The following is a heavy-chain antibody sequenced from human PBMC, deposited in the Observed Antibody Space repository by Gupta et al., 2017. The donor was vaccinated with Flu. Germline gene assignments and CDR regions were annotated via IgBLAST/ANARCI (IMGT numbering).Heavy chain of an antibody. CDR2: IHHSGRT. J-gene: IGHJ5*02. V-gene: IGHV4-39*01. D-gene: IGHD1-14*01. CDR3: AARRKDLNWFDP. CDR1: VVSITNSDFY. Sequence: QLQLQESGPGLVKPSEILSITCPVSVVSITNSDFYWAWSRQPPGKGLECIGGIHHSGRTYYNPSLKSRVTMSVDTPKYQFSLKLSYVTAADTAVYYCAARRKDLNWFDPWGQGTLVTVPS.